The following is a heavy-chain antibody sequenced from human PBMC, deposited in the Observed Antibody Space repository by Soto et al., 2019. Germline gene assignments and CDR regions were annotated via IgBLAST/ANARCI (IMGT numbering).Heavy chain of an antibody. CDR3: ASFSLTAAGPYFDY. Sequence: ASVKVSCKVSGYTLTELSMHWVRQAPGKGLEWMGGFDPEDGETIYAQMFQGRVTMTEDTSTDTAYMELSSLRSEDTAVYYCASFSLTAAGPYFDYWGQGTLVTVSS. CDR2: FDPEDGET. CDR1: GYTLTELS. D-gene: IGHD6-13*01. V-gene: IGHV1-24*01. J-gene: IGHJ4*02.